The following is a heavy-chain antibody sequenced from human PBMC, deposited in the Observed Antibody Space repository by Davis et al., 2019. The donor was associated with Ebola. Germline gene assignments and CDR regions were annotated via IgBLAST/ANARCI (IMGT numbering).Heavy chain of an antibody. J-gene: IGHJ6*02. Sequence: MPSETLSLTCAVYGGSFSGYYWSWIRQPPGKGLEWIGEINHSGSTNYNPSLKSRVTISVDTSKNQFSLKLSSVTAADTAVYYCARLRIRSSSLNYYYGMDVWGQGTTVTVSS. CDR2: INHSGST. V-gene: IGHV4-34*01. CDR1: GGSFSGYY. CDR3: ARLRIRSSSLNYYYGMDV. D-gene: IGHD6-6*01.